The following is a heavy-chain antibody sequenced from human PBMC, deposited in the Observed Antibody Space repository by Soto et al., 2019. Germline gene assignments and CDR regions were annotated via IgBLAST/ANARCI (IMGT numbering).Heavy chain of an antibody. CDR3: ATSGPTAGYYYYYMDV. CDR1: SGSISSSNW. CDR2: IYHSGST. V-gene: IGHV4-4*02. J-gene: IGHJ6*03. Sequence: QVQLQESGPGLVKPSGTLSLTCAVSSGSISSSNWWSWVRQPPGKGLEWIGEIYHSGSTNYNPSLKSRVTISVDKSKNQFSRKLSSVTAADTAVYYCATSGPTAGYYYYYMDVWGKGTTVTVSS. D-gene: IGHD6-13*01.